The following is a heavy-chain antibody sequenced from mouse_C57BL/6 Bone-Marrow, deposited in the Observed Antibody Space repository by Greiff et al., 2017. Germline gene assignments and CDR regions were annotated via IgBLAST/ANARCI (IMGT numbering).Heavy chain of an antibody. V-gene: IGHV1-26*01. CDR3: ASDYYGSSYDAMDY. D-gene: IGHD1-1*01. CDR2: INPNNGGT. J-gene: IGHJ4*01. Sequence: VQLQQSGPELVKPGASVKISCKASGYTFTDYYMNWVKQSHGKSLEWIGDINPNNGGTSYNQKFKGKGTLTVDKSSSTAYMELRSLTSEDSAVYYCASDYYGSSYDAMDYWGQGTSVTVSS. CDR1: GYTFTDYY.